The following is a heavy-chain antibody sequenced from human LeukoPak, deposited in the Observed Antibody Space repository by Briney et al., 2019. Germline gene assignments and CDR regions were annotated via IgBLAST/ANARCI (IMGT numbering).Heavy chain of an antibody. CDR1: GYTYTTDG. J-gene: IGHJ5*02. CDR3: ARDRGIAEADSFDP. V-gene: IGHV1-18*01. D-gene: IGHD6-13*01. CDR2: IDTYSGKT. Sequence: ASVKVSCKASGYTYTTDGISWVRQAPGQGLEWMGWIDTYSGKTNYAQKFQGRVTMTSGTSTSTAYMELRSLGSDDTAVYYCARDRGIAEADSFDPWGQGTLVTVSS.